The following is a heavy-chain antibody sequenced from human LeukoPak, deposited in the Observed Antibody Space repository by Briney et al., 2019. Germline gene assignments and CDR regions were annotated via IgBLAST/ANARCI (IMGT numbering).Heavy chain of an antibody. CDR3: ARGTYYYGSGSYYLHY. J-gene: IGHJ4*02. Sequence: GASVKVSCKASGYTFTSYAMHWVRQAPGQRLEWMGWINAGNGNTKYSQKFQGSVTITRDTSASTAYMELSSLRSEDTAVYYRARGTYYYGSGSYYLHYWGQGTLVTVSS. V-gene: IGHV1-3*01. D-gene: IGHD3-10*01. CDR2: INAGNGNT. CDR1: GYTFTSYA.